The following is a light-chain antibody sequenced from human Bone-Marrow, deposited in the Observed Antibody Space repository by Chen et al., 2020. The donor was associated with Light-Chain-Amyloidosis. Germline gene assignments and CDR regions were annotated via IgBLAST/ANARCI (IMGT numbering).Light chain of an antibody. CDR2: QDS. Sequence: SYELTQAPSVSVSPGQTAIITCSGDKLGEKYTSWHQQRPGQSPVLVISQDSERPSGIPERFSGANSGDAASLTISVTQAVDEADYYCQAWDGNTVVFGGGTKLNVL. J-gene: IGLJ2*01. V-gene: IGLV3-1*01. CDR3: QAWDGNTVV. CDR1: KLGEKY.